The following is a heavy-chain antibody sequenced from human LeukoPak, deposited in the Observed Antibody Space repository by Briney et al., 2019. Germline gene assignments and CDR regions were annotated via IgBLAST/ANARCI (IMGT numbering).Heavy chain of an antibody. CDR1: GFTFSSYS. CDR3: ARDLEGTWIQLWSDY. CDR2: ISRTSSYI. V-gene: IGHV3-21*01. J-gene: IGHJ4*02. D-gene: IGHD5-18*01. Sequence: GGSLRLPCAASGFTFSSYSMNWVRQAPGKGLEWVSSISRTSSYIYYADSVKGRFTISRDNAKNSLYLQMNSLRAEDTAVYYCARDLEGTWIQLWSDYWGQGTLVTVSS.